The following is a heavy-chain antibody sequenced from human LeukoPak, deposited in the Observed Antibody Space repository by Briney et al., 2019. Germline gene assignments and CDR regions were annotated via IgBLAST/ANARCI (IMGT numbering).Heavy chain of an antibody. CDR2: INHSGST. V-gene: IGHV4-34*01. CDR1: GGSFSGYY. CDR3: ARYSSGWYSNYYFDY. D-gene: IGHD6-19*01. J-gene: IGHJ4*02. Sequence: SEILSLTCAAYGGSFSGYYWSWIRQPPGKGLEWIGEINHSGSTNYNPSLKSRVTISVDTSKNQFSLKLSSVTAADTAVYYCARYSSGWYSNYYFDYWGQGTLVTVSS.